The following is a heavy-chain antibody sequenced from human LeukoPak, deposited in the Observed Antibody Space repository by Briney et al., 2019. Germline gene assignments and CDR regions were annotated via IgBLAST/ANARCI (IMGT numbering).Heavy chain of an antibody. D-gene: IGHD3-10*01. CDR1: GDGVASNSAA. J-gene: IGHJ4*02. CDR2: TYYRSRWHN. Sequence: SRTLSLTCAISGDGVASNSAARNWIRQSPSRGLEWLGRTYYRSRWHNDYAVSVKSRIIINPDTSKNQFSLQLNSVTPEDTAVYYCVRDTMVRGEFDYWGQGTLVDVSS. V-gene: IGHV6-1*01. CDR3: VRDTMVRGEFDY.